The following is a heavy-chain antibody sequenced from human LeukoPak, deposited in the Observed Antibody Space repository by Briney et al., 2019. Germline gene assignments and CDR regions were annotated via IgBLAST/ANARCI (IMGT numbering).Heavy chain of an antibody. CDR1: GYTFTSYD. CDR3: ARGGGPSRKRWFDP. J-gene: IGHJ5*02. V-gene: IGHV1-8*01. D-gene: IGHD6-13*01. CDR2: MNPNSGNT. Sequence: GASVKVFCKASGYTFTSYDINWVRQATGQGLEWMGWMNPNSGNTGYAQKFQGRVTMTRNTSISTAYMELSSLRSEDTAVYYCARGGGPSRKRWFDPWGQGTLVTVSS.